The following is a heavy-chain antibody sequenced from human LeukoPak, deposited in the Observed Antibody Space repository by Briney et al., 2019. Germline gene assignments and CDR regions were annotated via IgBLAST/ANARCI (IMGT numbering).Heavy chain of an antibody. J-gene: IGHJ4*02. V-gene: IGHV3-7*01. CDR2: IKQDGSEN. Sequence: GGSLRLSCAASGFTFSNYWLTWVRQAPWQGLEWVANIKQDGSENHYVNSVKGRFTISRDNAKNSLYLQMNSLRAEDTAVYYCARDRQIAYWGQGTLVTVSS. CDR1: GFTFSNYW. CDR3: ARDRQIAY.